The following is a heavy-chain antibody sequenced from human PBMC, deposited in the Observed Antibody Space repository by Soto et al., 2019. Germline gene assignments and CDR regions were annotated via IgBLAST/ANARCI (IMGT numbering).Heavy chain of an antibody. D-gene: IGHD5-18*01. CDR3: ARRYSYGHFDC. V-gene: IGHV4-59*08. J-gene: IGHJ4*02. CDR1: GASISSSY. Sequence: QVQLQESGPGLVKPSDTLSLTCTVSGASISSSYWSWIRQPPGKGLEWIGYIYNSGSTTYNPSLKSRVTISVDTSKNQFSLRLSSVTAADTAVYYCARRYSYGHFDCWGQGTLVTVSS. CDR2: IYNSGST.